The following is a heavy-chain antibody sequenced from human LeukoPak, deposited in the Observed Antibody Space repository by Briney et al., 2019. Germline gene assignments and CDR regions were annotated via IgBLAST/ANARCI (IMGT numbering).Heavy chain of an antibody. V-gene: IGHV3-30*02. CDR1: GFTFSSYG. Sequence: GGSLRLSCAASGFTFSSYGMHWVRQAPGKGLEWVVFIRYDGSNKYYADSVKGRFTISRDNSKNTLYLQMNSLRAEDTAVYYCARGKVWDYWYFDLWGRGTLVTVSS. CDR2: IRYDGSNK. D-gene: IGHD1-26*01. J-gene: IGHJ2*01. CDR3: ARGKVWDYWYFDL.